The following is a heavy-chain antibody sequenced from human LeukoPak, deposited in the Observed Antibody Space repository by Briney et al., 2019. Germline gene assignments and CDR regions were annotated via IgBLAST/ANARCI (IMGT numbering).Heavy chain of an antibody. CDR1: GGSISRGGYS. J-gene: IGHJ5*02. CDR3: ARTTCDSTSCYTPTYNWFDP. V-gene: IGHV4-30-2*01. CDR2: IYHYGST. D-gene: IGHD2-2*02. Sequence: SETLSLTCGVSGGSISRGGYSWSWIRQPPGKGLEWIGYIYHYGSTYYNPSLKSRVTISVDRSKNQFSLKLSSVTAADTAVYYCARTTCDSTSCYTPTYNWFDPWGQGTLVTVCS.